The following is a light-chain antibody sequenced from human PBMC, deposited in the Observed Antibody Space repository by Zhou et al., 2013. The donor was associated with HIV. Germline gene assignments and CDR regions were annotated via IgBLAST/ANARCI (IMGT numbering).Light chain of an antibody. V-gene: IGKV3-11*01. CDR2: DAS. Sequence: EIVMTQSPATLSVSPGERATLSCRASQSVNSYLAWYQQKPGQAPRLLIYDASNRATGIPARFSGSGSGTDFTLTISSLEPEDFAVYYCQQRSNWPPLTFGGGTKVEIK. J-gene: IGKJ4*01. CDR3: QQRSNWPPLT. CDR1: QSVNSY.